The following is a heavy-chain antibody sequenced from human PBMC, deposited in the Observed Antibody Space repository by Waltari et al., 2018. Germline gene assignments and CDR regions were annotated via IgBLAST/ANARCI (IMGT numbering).Heavy chain of an antibody. D-gene: IGHD3-10*01. CDR3: ASEILLWFTRGDASDI. CDR1: GFTFSSYS. CDR2: ISSSSSTI. V-gene: IGHV3-48*01. Sequence: EVQLVESGGGLVQPGESLRLSCAASGFTFSSYSMNWVRQAPGKGLEWVSYISSSSSTIYYADAVKGRFTISRDNAKNSLYLQMNSLRAEETAVYYCASEILLWFTRGDASDIWGQGTMVTVSS. J-gene: IGHJ3*02.